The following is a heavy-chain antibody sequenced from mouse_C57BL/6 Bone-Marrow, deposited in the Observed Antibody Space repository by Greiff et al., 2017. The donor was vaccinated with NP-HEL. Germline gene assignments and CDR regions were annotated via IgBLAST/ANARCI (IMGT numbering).Heavy chain of an antibody. CDR2: FHPYNDDT. Sequence: QVQLQQSGAELVKPGASVKMSCKASGYTFTTYPIDWMKQNPGQSLEWIGNFHPYNDDTKYNEKFKGKATLTVEQSSSTASLELSRLTSDDSAVYYCARGPSSGYILGYWGKGTTLTVSS. V-gene: IGHV1-47*01. CDR1: GYTFTTYP. D-gene: IGHD3-2*02. CDR3: ARGPSSGYILGY. J-gene: IGHJ2*01.